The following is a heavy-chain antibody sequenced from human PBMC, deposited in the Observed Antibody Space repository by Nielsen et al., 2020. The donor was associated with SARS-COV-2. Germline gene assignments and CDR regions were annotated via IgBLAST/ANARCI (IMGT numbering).Heavy chain of an antibody. CDR3: ARGYNYYGSGSYYPYYYYGMDV. Sequence: SETLSLTCTVSGGSISSGGYYWSWIRQHPGKGLEWIGYIYYSGSTYYNPSLKSRVTISVDTSKNQFSLKLSSVTAADTAVYYCARGYNYYGSGSYYPYYYYGMDVWGQGTTVTVSS. D-gene: IGHD3-10*01. J-gene: IGHJ6*02. V-gene: IGHV4-31*03. CDR1: GGSISSGGYY. CDR2: IYYSGST.